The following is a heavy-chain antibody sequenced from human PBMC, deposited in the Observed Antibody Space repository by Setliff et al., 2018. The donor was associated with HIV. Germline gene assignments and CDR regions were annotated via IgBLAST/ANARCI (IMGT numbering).Heavy chain of an antibody. D-gene: IGHD3-22*01. J-gene: IGHJ3*02. V-gene: IGHV4-31*03. CDR2: IYNSGST. CDR1: GGSISSGGFY. CDR3: ARLTYYYDTSGPAAAFDI. Sequence: SETLSLTCNVSGGSISSGGFYWNWIRQHPGKGLEWIGYIYNSGSTYYSPSLQSRLTISVDTSKNQLSLKLTSVTAADTAVYYCARLTYYYDTSGPAAAFDIWGHGTMVTVSS.